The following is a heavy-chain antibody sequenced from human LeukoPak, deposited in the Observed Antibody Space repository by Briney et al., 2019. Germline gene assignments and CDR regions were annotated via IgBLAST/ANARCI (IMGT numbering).Heavy chain of an antibody. J-gene: IGHJ6*04. D-gene: IGHD3-10*02. CDR2: MYSGGST. CDR1: GFTVSSNY. CDR3: AELGITMIGGV. Sequence: GGSLRLSCAASGFTVSSNYMSWVRQAPGKGLEWVSVMYSGGSTFYADSVKGRFTISRDNSKNTLYLQMNSLGAEDTAVYYCAELGITMIGGVWGKGTTVTISS. V-gene: IGHV3-53*01.